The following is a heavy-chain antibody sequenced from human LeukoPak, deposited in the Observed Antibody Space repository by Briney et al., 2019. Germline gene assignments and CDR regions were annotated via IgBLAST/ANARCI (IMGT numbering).Heavy chain of an antibody. J-gene: IGHJ4*02. CDR2: IYYTGST. D-gene: IGHD4-17*01. Sequence: KPSETLSLTCTVSGGSISSYYWSWIRQPPGKGLEWIGFIYYTGSTNYNASLKSRVTISVDTSKNQFSLKLTSVTAADTAVYYCASGIGSEVSGYGDYVYYFDNWGQGTLVTVSS. CDR3: ASGIGSEVSGYGDYVYYFDN. CDR1: GGSISSYY. V-gene: IGHV4-59*01.